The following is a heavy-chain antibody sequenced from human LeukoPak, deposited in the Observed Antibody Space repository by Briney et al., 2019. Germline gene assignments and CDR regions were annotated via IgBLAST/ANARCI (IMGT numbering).Heavy chain of an antibody. Sequence: SEPLSLTCTFSGGSISSYYWTWIRQPAGKGLEWIGHIYTSESTNYNPSLKSRVTMSLDTSKNQFSLKLTSVTAADTAVYYCAREFSFWGQGTRVTVSS. CDR2: IYTSEST. CDR3: AREFSF. CDR1: GGSISSYY. V-gene: IGHV4-4*07. J-gene: IGHJ3*01.